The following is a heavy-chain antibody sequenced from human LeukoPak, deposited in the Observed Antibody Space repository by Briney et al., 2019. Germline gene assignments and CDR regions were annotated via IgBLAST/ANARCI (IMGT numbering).Heavy chain of an antibody. CDR2: IIRKAYGETT. CDR1: GLTLADYA. CDR3: SRNYVSGSYAFDI. D-gene: IGHD3-10*01. J-gene: IGHJ3*02. V-gene: IGHV3-49*04. Sequence: GESLTLSCTRSGLTLADYAMSWVRPAPEGGLEWVGFIIRKAYGETTEYAASVKGRFTTSRDDSKSSAYLQMNSLEIEDTAVYYCSRNYVSGSYAFDIWGQGTMVTVSS.